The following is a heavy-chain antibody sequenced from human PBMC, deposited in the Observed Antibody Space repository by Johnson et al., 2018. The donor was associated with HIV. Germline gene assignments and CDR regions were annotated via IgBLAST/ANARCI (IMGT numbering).Heavy chain of an antibody. Sequence: QVQLVESGGGLVQPGGSLRLSCAASGFTFSSYGMHWVRQAPGKGLEWVAFIRYDGSNKYYADSVKGRFTISRDNSKNTLYLQMNSLRAEDTAVYYCARGGRGDYVVAFDIWGQGTMVTVSS. V-gene: IGHV3-30*02. D-gene: IGHD4-17*01. CDR3: ARGGRGDYVVAFDI. J-gene: IGHJ3*02. CDR2: IRYDGSNK. CDR1: GFTFSSYG.